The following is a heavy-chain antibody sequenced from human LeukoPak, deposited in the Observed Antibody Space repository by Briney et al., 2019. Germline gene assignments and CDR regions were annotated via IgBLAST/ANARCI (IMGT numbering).Heavy chain of an antibody. CDR2: INGDGSIT. D-gene: IGHD3-3*01. J-gene: IGHJ4*02. V-gene: IGHV3-74*01. Sequence: GGSLRLSCAASGFTFSSYWMHWVRQVPGKGLVWVSRINGDGSITNYADSVKGRFTISRDNSKNTLYLQMSSLRAEDTAVYYCVKISDPKFLSDRFLDWGQGTLVTVSS. CDR3: VKISDPKFLSDRFLD. CDR1: GFTFSSYW.